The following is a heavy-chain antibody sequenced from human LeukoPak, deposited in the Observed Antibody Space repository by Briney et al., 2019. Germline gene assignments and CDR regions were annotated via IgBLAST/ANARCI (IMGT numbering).Heavy chain of an antibody. CDR2: IYYSGRT. Sequence: PSETLSLTCTVSGGSISSYYWSWIRQPPGKGLEWIGYIYYSGRTNYNPSLKSRVTISGDTSKNQFSLKLSSVTAADTAVYYCARGRYNYALENYFHYGGRGTLVTVSS. CDR3: ARGRYNYALENYFHY. CDR1: GGSISSYY. V-gene: IGHV4-59*01. J-gene: IGHJ4*02. D-gene: IGHD5-18*01.